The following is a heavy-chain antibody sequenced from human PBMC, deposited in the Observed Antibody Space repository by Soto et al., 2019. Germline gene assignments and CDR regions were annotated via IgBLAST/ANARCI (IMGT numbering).Heavy chain of an antibody. J-gene: IGHJ4*02. CDR2: IIGGGDST. CDR1: GFTFTSNA. CDR3: AKDLQFSGWLSAQTFDY. V-gene: IGHV3-23*01. Sequence: EVQLLESGGGLVQPGGSLRLPCEVSGFTFTSNARTWVPRAPGRGLECVSSIIGGGDSTYYADSVKGRFTISRDKSKSTLYLQMNSLRAEDTAVYYCAKDLQFSGWLSAQTFDYWGQGTQVTVSS. D-gene: IGHD6-19*01.